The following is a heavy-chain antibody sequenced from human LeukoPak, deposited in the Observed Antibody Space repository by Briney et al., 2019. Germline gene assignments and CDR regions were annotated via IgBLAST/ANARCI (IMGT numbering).Heavy chain of an antibody. Sequence: SETLSLTCTVSGDSISSYHWNWIRQPPGKGLEWIGHIHFSGNTNYNPSLKSRVTISLDSANNQFSLRLISVTAADTAVYYCARRVQMSSASATSDTWSDPTGQGTLVSVSP. CDR1: GDSISSYH. V-gene: IGHV4-59*01. D-gene: IGHD3-10*01. J-gene: IGHJ5*02. CDR2: IHFSGNT. CDR3: ARRVQMSSASATSDTWSDP.